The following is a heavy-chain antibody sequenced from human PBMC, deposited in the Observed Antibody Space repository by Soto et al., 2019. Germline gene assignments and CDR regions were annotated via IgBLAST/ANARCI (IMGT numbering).Heavy chain of an antibody. CDR3: AIGGTMVRGKQNYYMDV. D-gene: IGHD3-10*01. Sequence: QVQLVQSGAEVKKPGASVKVSCKASGYTFTGYYMHWVRQAPGQGLEWMGWINPNSGGTNYAQKFQGWVTMPRDTSISTAYMELSRLSSDDTAVYYCAIGGTMVRGKQNYYMDVWGKGTTVTVSS. CDR2: INPNSGGT. V-gene: IGHV1-2*04. J-gene: IGHJ6*03. CDR1: GYTFTGYY.